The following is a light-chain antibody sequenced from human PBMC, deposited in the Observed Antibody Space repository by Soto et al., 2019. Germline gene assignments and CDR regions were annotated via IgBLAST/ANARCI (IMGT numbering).Light chain of an antibody. CDR1: QSVSSY. CDR2: DAS. V-gene: IGKV3-11*01. Sequence: EIVLTQSPATLSLSPGERATLSCRASQSVSSYLAWYQQKPGQAPRLLTYDASSRATGIPARFSGSGSGTDFTLTISSLEPEDFAVYYCQKRSDSPFIFGQGTQLEIK. J-gene: IGKJ5*01. CDR3: QKRSDSPFI.